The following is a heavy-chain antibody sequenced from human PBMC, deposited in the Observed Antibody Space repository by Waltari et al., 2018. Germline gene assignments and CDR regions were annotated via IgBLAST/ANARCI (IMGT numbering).Heavy chain of an antibody. CDR1: W. J-gene: IGHJ4*02. D-gene: IGHD2-15*01. V-gene: IGHV4-4*02. Sequence: WLSWVGQSPKKGLEWIGQVQRSGKTNYNPSFASRVIMSLEMSINQCFLKVLSATAADTAVYYCARDRGRGLYLDSWGQGTLVTVSP. CDR3: ARDRGRGLYLDS. CDR2: VQRSGKT.